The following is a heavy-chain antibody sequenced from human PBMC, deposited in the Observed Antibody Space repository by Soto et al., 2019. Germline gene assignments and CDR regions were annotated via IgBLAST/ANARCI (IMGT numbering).Heavy chain of an antibody. CDR1: GVSISSGGYY. V-gene: IGHV4-31*03. CDR3: ARDTPYCGGDCNFAFDI. D-gene: IGHD2-21*02. CDR2: IYYSGST. J-gene: IGHJ3*02. Sequence: QVQLQESGPGLVKPSQTLSLTCTVSGVSISSGGYYWSWIRQHPGKGLEWIGYIYYSGSTYYNPSLKSRVTISVDTSTTRFSLKLSSVTAADTAVYYCARDTPYCGGDCNFAFDIWGQGTMVTVSS.